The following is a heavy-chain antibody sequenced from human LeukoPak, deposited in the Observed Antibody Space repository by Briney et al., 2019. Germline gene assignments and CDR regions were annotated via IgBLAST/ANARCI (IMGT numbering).Heavy chain of an antibody. D-gene: IGHD4-17*01. V-gene: IGHV1-2*02. CDR3: ARDRSPFFVTTVTAELDP. J-gene: IGHJ5*02. CDR2: INPNSGGT. CDR1: GYTFTSYY. Sequence: GASVKVSCKASGYTFTSYYMHWVRQAPGQGLEWMGWINPNSGGTNYAQKFQGRVTMTRDTSISTAYMELSRLRSDDTAVYYCARDRSPFFVTTVTAELDPWGQGTLVTVSS.